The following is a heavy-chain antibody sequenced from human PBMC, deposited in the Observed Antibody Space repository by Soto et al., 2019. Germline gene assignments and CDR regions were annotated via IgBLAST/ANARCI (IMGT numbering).Heavy chain of an antibody. D-gene: IGHD3-16*01. J-gene: IGHJ6*02. V-gene: IGHV1-8*01. CDR1: GYTFSDLD. Sequence: QAHLEQSGAEVKRPGASVKVSCKASGYTFSDLDFTWLRQASGQGPEWMGWMNAKSGDTFFAQRFQGKFNMTWDTSLSTAYMEVGSLTSDDTAMYYCARGNPFNYAGFDVWGQGTTVAVSS. CDR2: MNAKSGDT. CDR3: ARGNPFNYAGFDV.